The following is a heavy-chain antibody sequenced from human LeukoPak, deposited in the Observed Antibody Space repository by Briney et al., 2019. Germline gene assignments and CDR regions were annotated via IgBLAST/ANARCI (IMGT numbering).Heavy chain of an antibody. CDR3: AKDAGDCSSTSCSYYYYYYMDV. J-gene: IGHJ6*03. Sequence: PGGSLRLSCAASGFTFSSYGMHWARQAPGTGLEWVAFIRYDGSNKYYADSVKGRFTISRDNSNTTLYLQMNSLRAEDTAVYYCAKDAGDCSSTSCSYYYYYYMDVWGKGTTVTVSS. D-gene: IGHD2-2*01. CDR2: IRYDGSNK. CDR1: GFTFSSYG. V-gene: IGHV3-30*02.